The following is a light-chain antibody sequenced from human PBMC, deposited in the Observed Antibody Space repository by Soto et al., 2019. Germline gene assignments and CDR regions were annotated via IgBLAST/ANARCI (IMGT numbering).Light chain of an antibody. CDR1: QSVSSSY. J-gene: IGKJ2*01. Sequence: EIVLTQSPGTLSLSPGDRAALSCRASQSVSSSYLAWYQQKPGQAPRLLIYGASSRATGIPDRFSGSGSGTDFTLTISRLEPEYFAVYYCQQYGSSPPYTFGQGTKLEIK. CDR3: QQYGSSPPYT. CDR2: GAS. V-gene: IGKV3-20*01.